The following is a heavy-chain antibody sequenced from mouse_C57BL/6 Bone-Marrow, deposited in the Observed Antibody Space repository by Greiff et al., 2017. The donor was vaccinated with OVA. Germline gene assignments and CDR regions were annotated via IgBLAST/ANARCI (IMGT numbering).Heavy chain of an antibody. D-gene: IGHD6-1*01. CDR2: IDPNSGGT. V-gene: IGHV1-72*01. CDR3: ASEGVGHGGSAMDY. Sequence: QVQLQQPGAELVKPGASVKLSCKASGYTFTSYWMHWVKQRPGRGLEWIGRIDPNSGGTRYNEKFKSKATLTVDKPSSTAYMQLSSLTSEDSAVYYGASEGVGHGGSAMDYWGQGTSVTVSS. CDR1: GYTFTSYW. J-gene: IGHJ4*01.